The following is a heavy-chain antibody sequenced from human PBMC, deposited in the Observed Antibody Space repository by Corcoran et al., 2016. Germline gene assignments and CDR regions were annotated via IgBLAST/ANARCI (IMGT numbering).Heavy chain of an antibody. Sequence: QLQLQESGPGLLKPSETLSLACSVSGGSISSSDYYWGWIRQPPGQALEWLGNIFYRGNTYYNPSLRNRLTISVDTSKNQFSLKLSYATATDTAIYFCARWGSTSSAGGAFDIWGQGTKVTVSS. CDR3: ARWGSTSSAGGAFDI. J-gene: IGHJ3*02. CDR1: GGSISSSDYY. CDR2: IFYRGNT. D-gene: IGHD6-13*01. V-gene: IGHV4-39*01.